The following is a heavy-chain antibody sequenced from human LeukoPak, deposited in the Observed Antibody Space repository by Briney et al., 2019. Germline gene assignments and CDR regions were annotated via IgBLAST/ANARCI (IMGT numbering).Heavy chain of an antibody. Sequence: SETLSLTCTVSGGSISSSSYYWGWIRQPPGKGLEWIGSIYYSGSTYYNPSLKSRVTISVDTSKNQFSLKLSSVTAADTAVYYCASLTGHNDYWGQGTLVTVSS. CDR3: ASLTGHNDY. J-gene: IGHJ4*02. CDR1: GGSISSSSYY. CDR2: IYYSGST. V-gene: IGHV4-39*07. D-gene: IGHD7-27*01.